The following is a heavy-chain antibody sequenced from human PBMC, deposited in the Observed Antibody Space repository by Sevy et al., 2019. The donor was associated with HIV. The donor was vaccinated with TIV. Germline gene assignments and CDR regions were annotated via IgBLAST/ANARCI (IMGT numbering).Heavy chain of an antibody. J-gene: IGHJ3*02. Sequence: GGCLRLSCAASGFTFSSYAMHCVRQAPGKGLEWVAVISYDGSNKYYADSVKGRFTISRDNSNNTLYLQMNSLRAQDTAVYYCARVTRICNDGDAFDIWGQGTMVTVSS. CDR3: ARVTRICNDGDAFDI. D-gene: IGHD1-1*01. CDR2: ISYDGSNK. V-gene: IGHV3-30-3*01. CDR1: GFTFSSYA.